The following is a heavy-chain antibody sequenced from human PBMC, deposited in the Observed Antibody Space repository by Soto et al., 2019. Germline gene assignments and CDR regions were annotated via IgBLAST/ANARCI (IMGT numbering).Heavy chain of an antibody. CDR2: MNPNSGNT. Sequence: QVQLVQSGAEVKKPGASVKVSCKASGYTFTSYDINWVRQATGQGLEWMGWMNPNSGNTGYAQKFQGRVTMTRNTSISTAYMERSSLRSEDTAVYYCARGPTRAKKQWLVRGVYWGQGTLVTVSS. D-gene: IGHD6-19*01. J-gene: IGHJ4*02. CDR3: ARGPTRAKKQWLVRGVY. V-gene: IGHV1-8*01. CDR1: GYTFTSYD.